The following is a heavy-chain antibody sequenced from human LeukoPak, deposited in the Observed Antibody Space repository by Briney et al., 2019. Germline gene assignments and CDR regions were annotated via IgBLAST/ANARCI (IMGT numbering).Heavy chain of an antibody. CDR1: GFTFSSYA. J-gene: IGHJ4*02. CDR2: ISGSGGST. D-gene: IGHD3-10*01. Sequence: PGGSLRLSCAASGFTFSSYAMSWVRQAPGKGLEWVSAISGSGGSTYYADSVKGRFTISRDNSKNTLYLQMNSPRAEDTAVYYRAKVSPPLVMVRGAPYYFDYWGQGTLVTVSS. V-gene: IGHV3-23*01. CDR3: AKVSPPLVMVRGAPYYFDY.